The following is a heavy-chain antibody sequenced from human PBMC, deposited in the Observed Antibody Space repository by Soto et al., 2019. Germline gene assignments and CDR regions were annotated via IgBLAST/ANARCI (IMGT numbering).Heavy chain of an antibody. V-gene: IGHV4-30-4*01. CDR1: GGSISSGDYY. CDR3: ARAGYSYGFDY. CDR2: IYYSGST. D-gene: IGHD5-18*01. J-gene: IGHJ4*02. Sequence: SETLSLTCTVSGGSISSGDYYWSWICQPPGKGLEWIGYIYYSGSTYYNPSLKSRVTISVDTSMNQFSLKLSSVTAADTAVYYCARAGYSYGFDYWGQGTLVTVSS.